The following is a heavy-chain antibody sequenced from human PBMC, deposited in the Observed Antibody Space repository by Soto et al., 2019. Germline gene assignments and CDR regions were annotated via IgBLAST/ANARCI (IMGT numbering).Heavy chain of an antibody. CDR3: ARANSGDDDEFDY. CDR1: GSTFTGYY. V-gene: IGHV1-2*02. D-gene: IGHD5-12*01. CDR2: VSPNSGGT. J-gene: IGHJ4*02. Sequence: ASVKVSCKASGSTFTGYYMHWVRQAPGQGLEWMGWVSPNSGGTGYAQSFQGRVTMTRDTSITTAYMELSRLTSDDTAVYYCARANSGDDDEFDYWGQGTLVTVSS.